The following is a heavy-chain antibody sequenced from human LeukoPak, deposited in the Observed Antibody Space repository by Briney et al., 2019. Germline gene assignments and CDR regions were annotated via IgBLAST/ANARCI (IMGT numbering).Heavy chain of an antibody. V-gene: IGHV4-61*08. CDR3: ARGLMMAVAGRGEFHY. D-gene: IGHD6-13*01. Sequence: SETLSLTCTVSGXSISSGGYYWSWIRQHPGKGLEWIGYIYYSGSTYYNPSLKSRVTISVDTSNNQFSLKMSSVTAADTAVYYCARGLMMAVAGRGEFHYWGQGTLVTVSS. CDR2: IYYSGST. J-gene: IGHJ4*02. CDR1: GXSISSGGYY.